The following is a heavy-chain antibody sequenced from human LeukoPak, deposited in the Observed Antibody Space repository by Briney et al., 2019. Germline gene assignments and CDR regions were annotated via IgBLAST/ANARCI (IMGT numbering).Heavy chain of an antibody. CDR2: IYYSGST. Sequence: SETLSLTCTVSGGSISSYYWSWIRQPPGKGLEWIGFIYYSGSTNCNPSLKSRVTISVDTSKNQFSLKLSSVTAADTAVYYCARLIMVRGVIITSYWFDPWGQGTLVTVSS. CDR1: GGSISSYY. J-gene: IGHJ5*02. CDR3: ARLIMVRGVIITSYWFDP. V-gene: IGHV4-59*01. D-gene: IGHD3-10*01.